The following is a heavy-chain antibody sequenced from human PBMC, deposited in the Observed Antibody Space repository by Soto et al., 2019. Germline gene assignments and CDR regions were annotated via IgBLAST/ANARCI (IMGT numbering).Heavy chain of an antibody. J-gene: IGHJ6*02. D-gene: IGHD2-21*01. CDR2: TRNKANSYTT. CDR1: GFTFSDHY. Sequence: GGSLRLSCAASGFTFSDHYMDWVRQAPGKGLEWVGRTRNKANSYTTEYAASVKGRFTISRDDSKNSLYLQMNSLKTEDTAVYYCARDSFRGNLANMLDVWGQGTTVTVSS. V-gene: IGHV3-72*01. CDR3: ARDSFRGNLANMLDV.